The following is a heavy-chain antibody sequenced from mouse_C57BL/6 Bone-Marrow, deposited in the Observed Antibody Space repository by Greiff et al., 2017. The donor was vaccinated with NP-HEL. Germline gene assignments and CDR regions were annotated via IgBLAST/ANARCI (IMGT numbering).Heavy chain of an antibody. CDR3: ARESYYYGFAY. Sequence: EVQVVESGGGLVKPGGSLKLSCAASGFTFSSYTMSWVRQTPEKRLEWVATISGGGGNTYYPDSVKGRFTISRDNAKNTLYLQMSSLRPEDTALYYCARESYYYGFAYWGQGTLVTVSA. V-gene: IGHV5-9*01. J-gene: IGHJ3*01. CDR2: ISGGGGNT. CDR1: GFTFSSYT. D-gene: IGHD1-1*01.